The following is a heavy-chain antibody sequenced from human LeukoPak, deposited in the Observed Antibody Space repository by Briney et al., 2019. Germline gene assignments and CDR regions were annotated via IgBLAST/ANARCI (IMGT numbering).Heavy chain of an antibody. V-gene: IGHV3-23*01. CDR3: ARGLYSGSYEGIDY. D-gene: IGHD1-26*01. J-gene: IGHJ4*02. CDR1: GFTFSSYG. Sequence: GGSLRLSCAASGFTFSSYGMSWVRQAPGKGLEWVSAISGRSGSTYYADSVKGRFTISRDNSKNTLYLQMNSLRVEDTAVYYCARGLYSGSYEGIDYWGQGTLVTVSS. CDR2: ISGRSGST.